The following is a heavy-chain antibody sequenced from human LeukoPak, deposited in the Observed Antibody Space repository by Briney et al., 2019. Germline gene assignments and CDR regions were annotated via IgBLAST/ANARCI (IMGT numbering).Heavy chain of an antibody. CDR3: LSCISPNCYEF. CDR1: GFTFGTHW. V-gene: IGHV3-74*01. J-gene: IGHJ4*02. Sequence: GGSLRLSCAASGFTFGTHWMHWVRQAPGKGLVWVSCINNDGTTTNYADSVKGRFTISRDNAKSTLYLQMNSLRAEDTAVYYCLSCISPNCYEFWGQGVLVTVSS. CDR2: INNDGTTT. D-gene: IGHD2-2*01.